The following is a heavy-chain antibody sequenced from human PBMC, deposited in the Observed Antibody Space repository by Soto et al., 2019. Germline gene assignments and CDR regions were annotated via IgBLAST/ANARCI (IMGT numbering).Heavy chain of an antibody. V-gene: IGHV2-5*02. CDR3: VHRGNYGHPNY. D-gene: IGHD3-3*01. CDR2: IYWDDDK. CDR1: GFSLTTFGVA. Sequence: QITLKESGPTLVKPTQTLTLTCTFSGFSLTTFGVAVGWIRQPPGKALEWLALIYWDDDKHYSPSLKSRLTSTKDTSKNQVVSTMTNMDPVDTATYYCVHRGNYGHPNYWGQGTLVTVSS. J-gene: IGHJ4*02.